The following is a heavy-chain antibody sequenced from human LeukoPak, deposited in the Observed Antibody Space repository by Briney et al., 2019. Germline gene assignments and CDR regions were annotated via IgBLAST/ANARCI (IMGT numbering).Heavy chain of an antibody. CDR2: INPDSGAT. Sequence: ASVKVSCKASGYTFTGYYIHWMRQAPGPGLEWMGWINPDSGATNYAQKFQGGVAMTRDTSISTVYMELSRLRSDDTAVYYCARDSYSSGSFDYWGQGTLVTVPS. V-gene: IGHV1-2*02. J-gene: IGHJ4*02. CDR1: GYTFTGYY. CDR3: ARDSYSSGSFDY. D-gene: IGHD6-19*01.